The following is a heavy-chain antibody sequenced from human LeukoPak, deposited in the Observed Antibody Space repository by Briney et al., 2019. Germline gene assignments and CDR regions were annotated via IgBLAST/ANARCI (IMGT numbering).Heavy chain of an antibody. Sequence: SETLSLTCTFSGGSISSYYWSWFRQTPGKGPEWIGYIYYSGSTKYNPSLKSRVTISVDRSKNQFSLKLNSVTAADTAVYYCARYWGVQLWPHWYFDLWGRGSLVTVSS. V-gene: IGHV4-59*01. CDR3: ARYWGVQLWPHWYFDL. D-gene: IGHD5-24*01. CDR1: GGSISSYY. J-gene: IGHJ2*01. CDR2: IYYSGST.